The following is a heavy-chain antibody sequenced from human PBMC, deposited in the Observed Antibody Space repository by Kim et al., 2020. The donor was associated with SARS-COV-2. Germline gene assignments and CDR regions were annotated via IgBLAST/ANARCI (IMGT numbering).Heavy chain of an antibody. CDR3: ARHGSARPMYYFDY. V-gene: IGHV5-51*01. Sequence: SPSFPGQVTSSADKSISTAYLQWSSLKASDTAMYYCARHGSARPMYYFDYWGQGTLVTVSS. D-gene: IGHD6-6*01. J-gene: IGHJ4*02.